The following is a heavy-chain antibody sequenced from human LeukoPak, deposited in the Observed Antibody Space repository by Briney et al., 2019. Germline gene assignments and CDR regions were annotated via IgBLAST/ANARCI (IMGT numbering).Heavy chain of an antibody. Sequence: PSETLSLTCAVYGGSFSGYYWSWIRQPPGKGLEWIGEINHSGSTNYNPSLKSRVTISVDTSKNQFSLKLSSVTAADTAVYYCARGFGGYYSHWFDPWGQGTLVTVSS. J-gene: IGHJ5*02. V-gene: IGHV4-34*01. D-gene: IGHD3-3*01. CDR2: INHSGST. CDR1: GGSFSGYY. CDR3: ARGFGGYYSHWFDP.